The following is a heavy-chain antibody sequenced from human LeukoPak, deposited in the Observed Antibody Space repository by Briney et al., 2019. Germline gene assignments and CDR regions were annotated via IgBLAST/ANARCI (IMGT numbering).Heavy chain of an antibody. CDR2: FYHSGST. Sequence: SETLSLTCIVSGDSIRSGNWWSWVRQPPGKGLEWIGDFYHSGSTNYNPSLKSRVTISVDKSKNQFSLKLSSVTAADTAVYYCVGSEIAAAGTGIDYWGQGTLVTVSS. CDR3: VGSEIAAAGTGIDY. CDR1: GDSIRSGNW. J-gene: IGHJ4*02. V-gene: IGHV4-4*02. D-gene: IGHD6-13*01.